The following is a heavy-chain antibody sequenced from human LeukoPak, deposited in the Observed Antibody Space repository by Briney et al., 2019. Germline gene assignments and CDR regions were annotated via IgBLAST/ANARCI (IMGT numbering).Heavy chain of an antibody. CDR1: GFTFSSYW. CDR2: ISGSGGST. D-gene: IGHD3-22*01. J-gene: IGHJ3*02. V-gene: IGHV3-23*01. Sequence: PGGSLRLSCAASGFTFSSYWMSWVRQAPGKGLEWVSAISGSGGSTYYADSVKGRFTISRDNSKNTLYLQMNSLRAEDTAVYYCAKDMASQDSSGYYDAFDIWGQGTMVTVSS. CDR3: AKDMASQDSSGYYDAFDI.